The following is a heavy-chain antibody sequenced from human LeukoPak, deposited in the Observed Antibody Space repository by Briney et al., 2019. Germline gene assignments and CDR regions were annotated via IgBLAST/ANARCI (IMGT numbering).Heavy chain of an antibody. V-gene: IGHV1-58*02. Sequence: KISCKGSGYSFTSSAMQWVRQARGQRLEWIGWIVVGSGNTNYAQKFQERVTITRDMSTSTAYMELSSLRSEDTAVYYCAAAHSSGRGADYWGQGTLVTVSS. CDR2: IVVGSGNT. J-gene: IGHJ4*02. CDR3: AAAHSSGRGADY. D-gene: IGHD6-19*01. CDR1: GYSFTSSA.